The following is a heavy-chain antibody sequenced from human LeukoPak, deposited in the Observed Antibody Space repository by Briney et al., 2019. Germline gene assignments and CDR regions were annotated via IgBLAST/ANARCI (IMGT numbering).Heavy chain of an antibody. Sequence: PSETLSLTCTVSGGSISSGDYYWSWIRQPPGKGLEWIGYIYYSGSTNYNPSLKSRVTISVDTSKNQFSLKLSSVTAADTAVYYCASGGLLLWFGELAFDIWGQGTMVTVSS. CDR3: ASGGLLLWFGELAFDI. D-gene: IGHD3-10*01. CDR2: IYYSGST. CDR1: GGSISSGDYY. V-gene: IGHV4-61*08. J-gene: IGHJ3*02.